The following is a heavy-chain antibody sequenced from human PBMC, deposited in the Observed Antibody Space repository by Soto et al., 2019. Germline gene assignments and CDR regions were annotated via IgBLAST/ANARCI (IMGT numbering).Heavy chain of an antibody. CDR3: ARVPSSYRIDFWSGSLADV. CDR2: IIPIFGTA. CDR1: GGTFSSYA. V-gene: IGHV1-69*13. J-gene: IGHJ6*02. Sequence: SVKVSCKASGGTFSSYAISWVRQAPGQGLEWMGGIIPIFGTANYAQKFQGRVTITADESTSTAYMELSSLRSEDTAVYYCARVPSSYRIDFWSGSLADVWGQGTTVTVSS. D-gene: IGHD3-3*01.